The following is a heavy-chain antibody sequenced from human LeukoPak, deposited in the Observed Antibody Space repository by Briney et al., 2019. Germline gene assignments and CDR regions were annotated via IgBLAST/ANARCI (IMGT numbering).Heavy chain of an antibody. J-gene: IGHJ5*02. CDR3: AKDPTWLVPRYNWFDP. CDR1: GFTFSTNA. D-gene: IGHD6-19*01. Sequence: PGGSLRLSCAASGFTFSTNAMSWVRQAPGKGLEWVSAISGSGGSTYYADSVKGRFTISRDNSKNTLYLQMNSLRAEDTAVYYCAKDPTWLVPRYNWFDPWGQGTLVTVSS. CDR2: ISGSGGST. V-gene: IGHV3-23*01.